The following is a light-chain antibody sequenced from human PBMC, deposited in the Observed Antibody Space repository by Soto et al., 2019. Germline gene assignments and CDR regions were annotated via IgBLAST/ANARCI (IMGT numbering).Light chain of an antibody. CDR2: DAS. V-gene: IGKV1-5*01. CDR3: QQGWA. J-gene: IGKJ1*01. CDR1: QSISSW. Sequence: DIQMTQSPSTLSASVGDRVTITCRASQSISSWLAWYQQKPGKAHKLLIYDASSLESGVPSRFSGSGSGTEFTLTISSLQPDDFATYYCQQGWAFGQGTKVEIK.